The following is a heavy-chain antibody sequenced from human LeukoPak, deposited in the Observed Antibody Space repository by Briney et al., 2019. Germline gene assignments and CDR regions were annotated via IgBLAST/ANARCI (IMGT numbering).Heavy chain of an antibody. D-gene: IGHD3-16*02. Sequence: GGSLRLSCTASEFAFGNFYMSWIRQAPGKGLEWVAYIDGRSTAILYADSVRGRFTISRDNSKNSLYLEMNSLTAEDTAVYHCARDYRPYYFDYWGQGALVTVPS. CDR3: ARDYRPYYFDY. V-gene: IGHV3-11*01. CDR2: IDGRSTAI. J-gene: IGHJ4*02. CDR1: EFAFGNFY.